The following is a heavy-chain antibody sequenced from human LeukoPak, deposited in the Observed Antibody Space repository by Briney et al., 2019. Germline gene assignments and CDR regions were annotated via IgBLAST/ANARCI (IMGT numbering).Heavy chain of an antibody. V-gene: IGHV1-8*03. D-gene: IGHD4-11*01. J-gene: IGHJ4*02. CDR2: MNPNSGYT. CDR1: GYTSTSYD. CDR3: ARNTATITTPFDY. Sequence: ASVKVSRKASGYTSTSYDINRVRQATGQGLEWMGWMNPNSGYTGYSQKFQGRVTITRNTSISTAYMELRSLRSEDTALYYCARNTATITTPFDYWGQGTLVTVSS.